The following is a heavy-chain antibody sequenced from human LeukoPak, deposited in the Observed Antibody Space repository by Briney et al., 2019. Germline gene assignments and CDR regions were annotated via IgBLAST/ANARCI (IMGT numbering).Heavy chain of an antibody. Sequence: SETLSLTCTVSGDSISSSTYYWAWIRQPPGKGLEYIGSYSGSTCYNPSLKSRVTISVDTSKKQFSLKLSSVTAADTAVYYCARSSYGAGSKPYWVDCWGQGTLVTVSS. V-gene: IGHV4-39*01. J-gene: IGHJ4*02. CDR1: GDSISSSTYY. CDR3: ARSSYGAGSKPYWVDC. CDR2: YSGST. D-gene: IGHD3-10*01.